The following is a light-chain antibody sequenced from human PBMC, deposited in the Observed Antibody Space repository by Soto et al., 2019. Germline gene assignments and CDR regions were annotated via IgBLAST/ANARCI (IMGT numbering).Light chain of an antibody. CDR3: QQYYNWPPWT. V-gene: IGKV3-15*01. J-gene: IGKJ1*01. Sequence: EMVMTQSPATLSLSPGERATLSCRASQSVSSKLAWYQQKPGQAPRLLIYGASTRATGIPARFSGSGSGTEFTLTISRLQSEDFAVYYCQQYYNWPPWTFGQGTKVEV. CDR2: GAS. CDR1: QSVSSK.